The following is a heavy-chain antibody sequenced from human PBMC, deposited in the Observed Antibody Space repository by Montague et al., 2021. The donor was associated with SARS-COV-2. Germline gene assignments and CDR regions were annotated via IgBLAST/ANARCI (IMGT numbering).Heavy chain of an antibody. CDR3: ARAPDYDILTGGLTGGFDF. CDR2: INHSGST. Sequence: SETLSLTCAVYGGSFSGYYWSWIRQPPGKGLEWIGEINHSGSTNYNPSLKSRVTISVDTSKSQFSLKVSSVTAADTAVYFCARAPDYDILTGGLTGGFDFWGQGTLVTVSS. CDR1: GGSFSGYY. D-gene: IGHD3-9*01. J-gene: IGHJ4*02. V-gene: IGHV4-34*01.